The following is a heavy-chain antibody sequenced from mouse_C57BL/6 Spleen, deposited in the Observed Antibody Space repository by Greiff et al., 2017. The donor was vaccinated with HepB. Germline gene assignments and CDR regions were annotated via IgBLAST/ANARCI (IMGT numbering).Heavy chain of an antibody. J-gene: IGHJ2*01. CDR3: ARKTWFDY. CDR1: GFTFSDYG. V-gene: IGHV5-17*01. Sequence: EVKLVESGGGLVKPGGSLKLSCAASGFTFSDYGMHWVRQAPEKGLEWVAYISSGSSNNYYADTVKGRFTISRDNAKNTLFLQMTSLRSEDTAMYYCARKTWFDYWGQGTTLTVSS. CDR2: ISSGSSNN.